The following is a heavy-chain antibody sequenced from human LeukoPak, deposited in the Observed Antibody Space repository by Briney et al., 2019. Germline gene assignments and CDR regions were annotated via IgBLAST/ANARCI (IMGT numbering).Heavy chain of an antibody. D-gene: IGHD4-17*01. CDR1: GDSISSGGYY. CDR3: ARALQLNGDYGYRVPFYHH. Sequence: SETLSLTCTVSGDSISSGGYYWNWIRQHPGKGLEWIGYIYYSGSTYYNPSLKSRVTISVDTSKNQFSLKLSSVTAADTAVYYCARALQLNGDYGYRVPFYHHWGQGTLVTVSS. V-gene: IGHV4-31*03. J-gene: IGHJ1*01. CDR2: IYYSGST.